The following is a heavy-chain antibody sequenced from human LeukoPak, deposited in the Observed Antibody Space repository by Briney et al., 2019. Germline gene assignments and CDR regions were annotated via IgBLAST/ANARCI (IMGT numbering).Heavy chain of an antibody. V-gene: IGHV4-61*02. D-gene: IGHD3-3*01. CDR1: GAPISDGNYY. J-gene: IGHJ5*02. CDR3: AREGSITVFGEVRPSNWFDP. Sequence: SETLSLTCSVSGAPISDGNYYWSWIRQSVGKGLEWIGRVYTSRSTNYNPSLKSRVTISLDTSKNQFSLQLNSVTAADTAIYYCAREGSITVFGEVRPSNWFDPWGQGTLVTVSS. CDR2: VYTSRST.